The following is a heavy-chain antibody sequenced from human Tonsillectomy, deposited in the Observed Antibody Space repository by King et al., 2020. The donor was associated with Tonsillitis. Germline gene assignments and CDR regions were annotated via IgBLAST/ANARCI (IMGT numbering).Heavy chain of an antibody. CDR2: ISYDGSNK. J-gene: IGHJ4*02. CDR3: AMPPYYYDSSGQFDY. Sequence: VQLVESGGGVVQPGRSLRLSCAASGFTFSSYGMHWVRQAPGKGLEWVAVISYDGSNKYYADSVTGRFTTSRDNSKNTLYLQMNSLRAEDTAVYYCAMPPYYYDSSGQFDYWGQGTLVTVSS. V-gene: IGHV3-30*03. CDR1: GFTFSSYG. D-gene: IGHD3-22*01.